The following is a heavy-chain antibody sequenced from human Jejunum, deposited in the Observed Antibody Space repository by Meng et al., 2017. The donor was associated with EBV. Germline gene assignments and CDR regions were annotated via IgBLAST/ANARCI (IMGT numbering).Heavy chain of an antibody. D-gene: IGHD1-26*01. J-gene: IGHJ5*02. Sequence: QLRLQESGPGLVKPLDTSSLTCTVTGASVRSYYWSWIRQSPEKGLEWIGYTHYSETSIYSPSLMSRATISVDTSNSQFSLKLNSVTAADTAIYYCTRGSTGAFNAWGQGALVTVSS. V-gene: IGHV4-59*02. CDR2: THYSETS. CDR3: TRGSTGAFNA. CDR1: GASVRSYY.